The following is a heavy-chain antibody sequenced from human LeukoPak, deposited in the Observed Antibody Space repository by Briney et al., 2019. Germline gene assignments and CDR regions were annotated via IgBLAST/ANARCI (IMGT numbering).Heavy chain of an antibody. V-gene: IGHV1-2*06. CDR1: GYTFTGYY. D-gene: IGHD6-6*01. CDR2: INPNSGGT. CDR3: AREIAARPGGYFDS. Sequence: ASVKVSCKASGYTFTGYYMHWVRQAPGQGLEWMGRINPNSGGTSYAQKFQGRVTMTRDTSTNTVYMELSSLRSEDTAMYYCAREIAARPGGYFDSWGQGTLVIVSS. J-gene: IGHJ4*02.